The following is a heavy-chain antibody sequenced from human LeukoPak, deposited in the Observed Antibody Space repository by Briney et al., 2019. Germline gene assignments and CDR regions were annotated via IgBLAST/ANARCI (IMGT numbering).Heavy chain of an antibody. D-gene: IGHD5-18*01. CDR1: GFTFSSYS. Sequence: GGSLRLSCAASGFTFSSYSMNWVRQAPGKGLEWVSYISSSSGTIHYADSVKGRFTISRDNAKNSLYLQMNSLRAEDTAVYYCSTGGYSYGYDPFDYWGQGTLVTVSS. CDR3: STGGYSYGYDPFDY. CDR2: ISSSSGTI. J-gene: IGHJ4*02. V-gene: IGHV3-48*01.